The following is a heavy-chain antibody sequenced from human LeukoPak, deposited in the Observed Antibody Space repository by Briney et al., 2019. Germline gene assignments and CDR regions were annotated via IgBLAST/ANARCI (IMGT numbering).Heavy chain of an antibody. J-gene: IGHJ3*01. D-gene: IGHD2-15*01. V-gene: IGHV3-48*04. CDR1: GFTFSSYS. Sequence: GGSLRLSCAASGFTFSSYSMNWVRQAPGKGPEWVSYISSDSSIIYDADSVKGRFTISRDNAKNSLYLQMNSLRAEDTAVYYCARGRVRGCSGGSCKDAFDVWGQGTMVTVSS. CDR3: ARGRVRGCSGGSCKDAFDV. CDR2: ISSDSSII.